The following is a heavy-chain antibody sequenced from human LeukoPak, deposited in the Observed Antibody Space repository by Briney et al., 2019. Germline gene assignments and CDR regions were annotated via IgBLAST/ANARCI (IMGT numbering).Heavy chain of an antibody. D-gene: IGHD3-3*01. CDR1: GYTFTGYY. CDR3: ARVRFLEWFFDAFDI. J-gene: IGHJ3*02. V-gene: IGHV1-2*02. CDR2: INLNSGGT. Sequence: ASVKVSCKASGYTFTGYYMHWVRQAPGEGVEWMGWINLNSGGTNYAQKFQGRVTITRDTSISTAYMALSRLRSDDAAVYYCARVRFLEWFFDAFDIWGQGTMVTVSS.